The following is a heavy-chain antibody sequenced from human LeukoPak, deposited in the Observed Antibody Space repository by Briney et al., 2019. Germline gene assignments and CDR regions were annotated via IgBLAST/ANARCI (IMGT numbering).Heavy chain of an antibody. CDR2: IYSGGST. D-gene: IGHD3-22*01. J-gene: IGHJ4*02. Sequence: GGSLSLSCAASGFTVSSTYMSWVRQAPGKGLEWVSVIYSGGSTYYADSVRGRFTISRDNSKNTLYLQMNSLRAEDTAVYYCACQSRASYDRSGYSPDDYWGQGTLVTISS. V-gene: IGHV3-66*04. CDR3: ACQSRASYDRSGYSPDDY. CDR1: GFTVSSTY.